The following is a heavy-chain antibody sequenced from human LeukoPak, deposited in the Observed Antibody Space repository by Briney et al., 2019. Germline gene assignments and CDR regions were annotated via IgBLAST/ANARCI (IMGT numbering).Heavy chain of an antibody. CDR2: MNPNSGNT. CDR1: GGSFSSYA. D-gene: IGHD6-13*01. V-gene: IGHV1-8*03. CDR3: ARGIAAAGPPD. J-gene: IGHJ4*02. Sequence: ASVKVSCKASGGSFSSYAINWVRQATGQGLEWMGWMNPNSGNTGYAQKFQGRVTITRNTSISIAYMELSSLRSEDTAVYYCARGIAAAGPPDWGQGTLVTVSS.